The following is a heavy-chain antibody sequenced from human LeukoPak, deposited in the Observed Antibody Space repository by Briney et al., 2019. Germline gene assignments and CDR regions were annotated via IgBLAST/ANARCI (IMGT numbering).Heavy chain of an antibody. CDR1: GGSISSYY. Sequence: SETLSLTCTVSGGSISSYYWSWIRQPPGKGLEWIGYIYYSGSTNYNPSLKSRVTISVDTSKNQFSLKLGSVTAADTAVYYCASSTGLRIDYWGQGTLVTVSS. D-gene: IGHD4-17*01. CDR2: IYYSGST. J-gene: IGHJ4*02. V-gene: IGHV4-59*08. CDR3: ASSTGLRIDY.